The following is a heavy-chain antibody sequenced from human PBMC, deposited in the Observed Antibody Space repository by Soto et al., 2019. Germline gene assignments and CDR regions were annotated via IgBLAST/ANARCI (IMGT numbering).Heavy chain of an antibody. D-gene: IGHD2-21*02. CDR1: GGSFSGYY. J-gene: IGHJ4*02. Sequence: QVQLQQWGAGLLKPSETLSLTCAVYGGSFSGYYWSWIRQPPGKGLEWIGEINHSGSTNYNPSLKSRVTISVDTSKNQFSLKLRSVTAADTAVYYCARWADYYFDYWCQGTLVTVSS. CDR3: ARWADYYFDY. V-gene: IGHV4-34*01. CDR2: INHSGST.